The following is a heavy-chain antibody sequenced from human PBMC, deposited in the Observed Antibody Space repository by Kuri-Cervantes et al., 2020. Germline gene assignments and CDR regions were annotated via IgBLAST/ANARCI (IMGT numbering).Heavy chain of an antibody. D-gene: IGHD2-15*01. Sequence: GESLKISCAASGFTFSSYSMNWVRQAPGKGLEWVSSISSSSSYIYYADSVKGRFTISRDNAKNSLYLQMNSLRAEDTAVYYCARERGGRSGGYYYYYGMDVWGQGTTVTVSS. CDR1: GFTFSSYS. CDR3: ARERGGRSGGYYYYYGMDV. CDR2: ISSSSSYI. V-gene: IGHV3-21*01. J-gene: IGHJ6*02.